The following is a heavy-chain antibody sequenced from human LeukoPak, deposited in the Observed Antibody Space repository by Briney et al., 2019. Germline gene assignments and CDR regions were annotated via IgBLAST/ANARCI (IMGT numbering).Heavy chain of an antibody. Sequence: ASVKVSCKASGYTFTGYYMHWVRQAPGQGLEWMGWINPNSGGTNYAQKFQGRVTMTRDTSISTAYMELSRLRSDDTAVYYCARGRKRIADRHPLDWCDPWGQGTLVTVSS. V-gene: IGHV1-2*02. D-gene: IGHD6-6*01. CDR2: INPNSGGT. J-gene: IGHJ5*02. CDR1: GYTFTGYY. CDR3: ARGRKRIADRHPLDWCDP.